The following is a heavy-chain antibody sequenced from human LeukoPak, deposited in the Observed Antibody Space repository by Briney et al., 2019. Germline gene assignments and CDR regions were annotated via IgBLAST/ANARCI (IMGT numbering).Heavy chain of an antibody. D-gene: IGHD2-21*02. J-gene: IGHJ2*01. CDR2: INHSGST. Sequence: SETLSLTCAVYGGSFSGYYWSWIRQPPGKGLEWIGEINHSGSTNYNPSLKSRVTISVDTSKNQFSLKLSSVTAADTAVYYCARVRDIVVVTKYWYFGLWGRGTLVTVSS. V-gene: IGHV4-34*01. CDR1: GGSFSGYY. CDR3: ARVRDIVVVTKYWYFGL.